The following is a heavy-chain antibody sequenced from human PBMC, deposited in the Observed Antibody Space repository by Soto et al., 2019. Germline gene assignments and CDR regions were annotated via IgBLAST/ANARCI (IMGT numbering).Heavy chain of an antibody. V-gene: IGHV4-34*01. CDR1: GGSFSGYY. CDR3: ARGFSAGLLLTIFGGIDY. J-gene: IGHJ4*02. Sequence: QVQLQQWGAGLLKPSETLSLTCAVYGGSFSGYYWSWIRQPPGKGLEWIGEINHSGSTNYNPSLKSRVTISVDTSKNQFSLKLSSVTAADTAVYHCARGFSAGLLLTIFGGIDYWGQGTLVTVSS. CDR2: INHSGST. D-gene: IGHD3-3*01.